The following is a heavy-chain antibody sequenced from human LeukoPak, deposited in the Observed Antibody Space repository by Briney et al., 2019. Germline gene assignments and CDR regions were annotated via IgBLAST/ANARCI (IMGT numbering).Heavy chain of an antibody. CDR3: ARGYDSSGLHYYYYGMDV. CDR1: GGSISSYY. CDR2: IYYSGST. V-gene: IGHV4-59*01. D-gene: IGHD3-22*01. J-gene: IGHJ6*02. Sequence: PSETLSLTCTVSGGSISSYYWSWIRQPPGKGLEWIGYIYYSGSTNYNPSLKSRVTISVDTSKNQFSLKLSSVTAADTAVYYCARGYDSSGLHYYYYGMDVWGQGTTVTVSS.